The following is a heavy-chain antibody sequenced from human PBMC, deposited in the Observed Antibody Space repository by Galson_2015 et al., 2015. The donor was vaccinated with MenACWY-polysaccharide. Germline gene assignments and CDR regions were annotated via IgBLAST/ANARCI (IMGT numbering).Heavy chain of an antibody. J-gene: IGHJ4*02. CDR1: GFTFSSYA. CDR2: ISYDGSNK. Sequence: SLRLSCAASGFTFSSYAMHWVRQAPGKGLEWVAVISYDGSNKYYADSVKGRFTISRDNSKNTLYLQMNSLRAEDTAVYYCVRGLYYYDSSGYSQGFDYWGQGTLVTVSS. CDR3: VRGLYYYDSSGYSQGFDY. D-gene: IGHD3-22*01. V-gene: IGHV3-30-3*01.